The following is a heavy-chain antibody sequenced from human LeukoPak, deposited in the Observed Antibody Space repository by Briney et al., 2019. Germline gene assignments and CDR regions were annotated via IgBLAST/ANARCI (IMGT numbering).Heavy chain of an antibody. J-gene: IGHJ4*02. V-gene: IGHV3-15*04. CDR1: GFGFSSAW. CDR3: VRDPRQSRSPFDY. D-gene: IGHD1-26*01. Sequence: GGSLRLSCAASGFGFSSAWMNWDHQAPGKGLEWVGPIESRSDGGTTDYAAPVKGRFSISRDDSKYTVYLQMNSLKTEDTGVYYSVRDPRQSRSPFDYWGQGILVTVSS. CDR2: IESRSDGGTT.